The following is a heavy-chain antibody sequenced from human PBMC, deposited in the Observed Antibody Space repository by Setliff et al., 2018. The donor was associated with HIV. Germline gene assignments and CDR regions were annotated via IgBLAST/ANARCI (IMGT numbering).Heavy chain of an antibody. D-gene: IGHD3-10*01. V-gene: IGHV4-39*01. CDR2: IYYSGNT. CDR1: GGSISSDTYN. Sequence: ASETLSLTCTISGGSISSDTYNWGWIRQPPGKGLEWIGSIYYSGNTYYNPSLKSRLTISVDTSKNQFSLKLGSVTAADTAVYCARPNWFGDLSSGNWFDPWGPGTLVTVSS. J-gene: IGHJ5*02. CDR3: ARPNWFGDLSSGNWFDP.